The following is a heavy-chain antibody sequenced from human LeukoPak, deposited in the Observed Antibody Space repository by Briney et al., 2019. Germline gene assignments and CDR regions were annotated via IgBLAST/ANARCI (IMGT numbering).Heavy chain of an antibody. CDR2: ITGSGGST. CDR1: GFTFSSYV. J-gene: IGHJ4*02. D-gene: IGHD7-27*01. CDR3: AKDHPDWGSSFQY. Sequence: PGGSLRLSCAASGFTFSSYVMNWVRQAPGKGLEWVSAITGSGGSTNYADSVKGRFNISRDNSKNTLYLQMNSLRDEDTAVYYCAKDHPDWGSSFQYWGQGTPVTVSS. V-gene: IGHV3-23*01.